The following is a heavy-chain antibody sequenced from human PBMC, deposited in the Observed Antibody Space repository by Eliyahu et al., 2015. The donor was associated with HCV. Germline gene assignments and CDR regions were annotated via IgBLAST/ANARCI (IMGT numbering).Heavy chain of an antibody. V-gene: IGHV4-61*02. CDR3: ARGYTYGHGMMFDY. D-gene: IGHD5-18*01. J-gene: IGHJ4*01. CDR1: GGSISSGRYY. Sequence: QVQLQESGPGLVKPSQTLSLSCTVSGGSISSGRYYWSWIRQPGGKRLEWIGRIHGSGSTNYNPSLKSRVTISLDTSENQFSLKLNSVTAADTAAYFCARGYTYGHGMMFDYWGQGILVSVSS. CDR2: IHGSGST.